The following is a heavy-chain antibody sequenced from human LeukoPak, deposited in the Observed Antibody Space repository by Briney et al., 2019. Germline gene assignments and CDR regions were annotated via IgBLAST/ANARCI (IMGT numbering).Heavy chain of an antibody. D-gene: IGHD2-2*01. CDR2: INPNSGGT. CDR3: ARDPQTLGYCSSTSCKGFDS. V-gene: IGHV1-2*02. J-gene: IGHJ4*02. Sequence: ASVKLSCKASGYTFTGYYMHWVRQPPGQGLEWMGWINPNSGGTNYAQKFQGRVTMPRDTSISTAYMELSRLRSDDTAVYYCARDPQTLGYCSSTSCKGFDSWGQGTLVTVSS. CDR1: GYTFTGYY.